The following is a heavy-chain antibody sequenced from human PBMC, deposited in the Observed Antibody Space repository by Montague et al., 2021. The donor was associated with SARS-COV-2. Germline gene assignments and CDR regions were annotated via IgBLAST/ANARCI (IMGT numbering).Heavy chain of an antibody. D-gene: IGHD6-25*01. Sequence: SETLSLTCTVSGSSITIYYWSWIRQAPGKVQECIAYIYSSVSASYNPSLRSRVTMSVDKSTNQFSLRLNSVTAADTAVYYCARVFRGQRLALDFWGQGALVIVSS. CDR2: IYSSVSA. CDR1: GSSITIYY. CDR3: ARVFRGQRLALDF. V-gene: IGHV4-59*12. J-gene: IGHJ4*02.